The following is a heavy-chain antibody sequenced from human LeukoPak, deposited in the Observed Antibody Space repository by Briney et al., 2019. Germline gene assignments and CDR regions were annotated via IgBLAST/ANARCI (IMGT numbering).Heavy chain of an antibody. Sequence: SGGSLRLSCAASGFTFSSYWRHWVRQAPGQGLVWVSRINSDGSSTSYADSVKGRFTISRDNAKNTLYLQMNSLRAEDTAVYYCAREGYFDWYVSGMDVWGQGTTVTVSS. CDR1: GFTFSSYW. V-gene: IGHV3-74*01. J-gene: IGHJ6*02. CDR2: INSDGSST. D-gene: IGHD3-9*01. CDR3: AREGYFDWYVSGMDV.